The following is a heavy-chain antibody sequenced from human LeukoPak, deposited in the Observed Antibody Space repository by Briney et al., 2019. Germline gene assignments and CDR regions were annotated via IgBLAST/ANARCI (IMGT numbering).Heavy chain of an antibody. Sequence: ASVKVSCKASGYTFTGYYMHWVRQAPGEGLEWMGWINPNSGGTNYAQKFQGWVTMTRDTSISTAYMELSRLRSDDTAVYYCARASTVTTIVDYWGQGTLVTVSS. D-gene: IGHD4-17*01. V-gene: IGHV1-2*04. CDR3: ARASTVTTIVDY. CDR2: INPNSGGT. J-gene: IGHJ4*02. CDR1: GYTFTGYY.